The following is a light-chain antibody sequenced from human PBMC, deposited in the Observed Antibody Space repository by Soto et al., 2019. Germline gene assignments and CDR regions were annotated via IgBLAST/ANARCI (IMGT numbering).Light chain of an antibody. Sequence: DIQMTQSPSTVYASVGDRVTLTCRASQSIGTLLAWYQQKPGEAPKLLIYDASNLERGVSSTFSGSGSGTEFTLTINPLQPEDFAVYYCQQYGSSGTFGQGTKVEIK. J-gene: IGKJ1*01. CDR1: QSIGTL. CDR2: DAS. CDR3: QQYGSSGT. V-gene: IGKV1-5*01.